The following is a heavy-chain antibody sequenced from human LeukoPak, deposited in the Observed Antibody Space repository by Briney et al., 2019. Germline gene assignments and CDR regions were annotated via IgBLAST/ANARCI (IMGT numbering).Heavy chain of an antibody. V-gene: IGHV1-69*13. J-gene: IGHJ4*02. CDR2: IIPIFGTA. Sequence: SVKVSSKASGGTFSIYAIGWVRQAPGQGLEWMGGIIPIFGTANYAQKFHGRVRITADESTTTAYPTLSSVSSKDTAVSYCARDKGGTIGPIFDYWGQGTLVTVSS. CDR3: ARDKGGTIGPIFDY. CDR1: GGTFSIYA. D-gene: IGHD3-16*01.